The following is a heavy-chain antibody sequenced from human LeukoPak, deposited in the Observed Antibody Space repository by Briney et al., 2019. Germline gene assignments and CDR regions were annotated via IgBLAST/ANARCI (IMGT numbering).Heavy chain of an antibody. CDR1: GYTFTAYY. V-gene: IGHV1-2*02. Sequence: ASVKVSCKASGYTFTAYYMHWVRQAPGQGLEWMGWIDSKNGDTKYAQKFQSRLIITRDTSIGIAYMELRSLISDDTAVYYCARMSSSWYEVPDYWGQGTLVTVSS. CDR3: ARMSSSWYEVPDY. D-gene: IGHD6-13*01. CDR2: IDSKNGDT. J-gene: IGHJ4*02.